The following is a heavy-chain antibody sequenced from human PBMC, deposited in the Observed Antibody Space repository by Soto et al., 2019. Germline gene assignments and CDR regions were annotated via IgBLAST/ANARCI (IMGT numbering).Heavy chain of an antibody. V-gene: IGHV3-30-3*01. CDR1: GFTFGTYA. Sequence: GGSLRLSCVASGFTFGTYAIHWVRQAPGKGLQWVALISNEGSNTYYADSVKGRFTVSRDNSKSTLYLQMNSLRPEDTGVYYCARVTPGNNLYYFSGMDVWGQGTSVTVSS. CDR3: ARVTPGNNLYYFSGMDV. J-gene: IGHJ6*02. D-gene: IGHD1-1*01. CDR2: ISNEGSNT.